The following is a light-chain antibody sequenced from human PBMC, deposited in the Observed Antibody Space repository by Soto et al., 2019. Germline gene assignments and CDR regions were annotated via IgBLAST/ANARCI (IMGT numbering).Light chain of an antibody. Sequence: EIVMTQSQGTLSVSPGEGANLSCRASQSVSGNLAWYQQKPGQAPRLLIYGTSIRATGVPARFSGGGSGTEFTLTISGLQSEDFAVYYCQQYNNWPLITFGQGTRLEIK. V-gene: IGKV3-15*01. CDR1: QSVSGN. CDR2: GTS. J-gene: IGKJ5*01. CDR3: QQYNNWPLIT.